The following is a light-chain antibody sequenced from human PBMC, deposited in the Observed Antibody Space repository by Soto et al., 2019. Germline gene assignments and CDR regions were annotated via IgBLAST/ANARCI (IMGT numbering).Light chain of an antibody. J-gene: IGKJ5*01. CDR1: QSVSSY. CDR3: QQYNNWPIT. V-gene: IGKV3-11*01. Sequence: ESLLTQAPATLDFSRGERATLSCRASQSVSSYLAWYQQRPGQAPRLLIYDASNRATGIPARFSGSGSGTDFTLTISSLQSEDFEVYYCQQYNNWPITLGQGTRLEI. CDR2: DAS.